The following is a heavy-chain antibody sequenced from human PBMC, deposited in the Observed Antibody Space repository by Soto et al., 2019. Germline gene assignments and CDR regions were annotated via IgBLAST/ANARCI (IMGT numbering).Heavy chain of an antibody. V-gene: IGHV4-31*03. Sequence: PSETLSLTCTVSGGSISSGGYYWSWIRQHPGKGLEWIGYIYYSGSTYYNPSLKSRVTISVDTPKNQFSLKLSSVTAADTAVYYCARSLQLWSLYYFDYWGQGTLVTVSS. CDR1: GGSISSGGYY. CDR2: IYYSGST. D-gene: IGHD5-18*01. CDR3: ARSLQLWSLYYFDY. J-gene: IGHJ4*02.